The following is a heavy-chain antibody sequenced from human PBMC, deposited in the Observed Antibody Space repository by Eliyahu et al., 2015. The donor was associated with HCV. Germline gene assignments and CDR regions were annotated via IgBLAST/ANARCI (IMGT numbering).Heavy chain of an antibody. D-gene: IGHD2-2*01. J-gene: IGHJ4*02. CDR1: GFTFXSYW. CDR2: INSDGSST. Sequence: EVQLVESGGGLVQPGGSLRLSCAASGFTFXSYWMHWVRQAPGKGLGGVSRINSDGSSTSYADSVKGRFTISRDNAKNTLYLQMNSLRAEDTAVYYCARTRGYCSSTSCSFFDYWGQGTLVTVSS. V-gene: IGHV3-74*01. CDR3: ARTRGYCSSTSCSFFDY.